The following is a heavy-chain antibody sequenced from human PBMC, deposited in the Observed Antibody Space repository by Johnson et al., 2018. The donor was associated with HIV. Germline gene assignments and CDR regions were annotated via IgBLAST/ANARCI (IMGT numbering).Heavy chain of an antibody. Sequence: VQLVESGGGLVKPGGSLRLSCEASGFIFNNAWMSWVRQAPGKGLEWVSAISGSGGSTYYADSVKGRFTISRDNSKNTLYLQMNSLRAEDTAVYYCAKADRVRYGAGAFDIWGQGTMVTVSS. CDR1: GFIFNNAW. CDR3: AKADRVRYGAGAFDI. CDR2: ISGSGGST. V-gene: IGHV3-23*04. J-gene: IGHJ3*02. D-gene: IGHD5-24*01.